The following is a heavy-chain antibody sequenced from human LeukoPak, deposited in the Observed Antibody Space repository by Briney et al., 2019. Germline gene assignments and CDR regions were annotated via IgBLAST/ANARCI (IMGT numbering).Heavy chain of an antibody. CDR2: MNPNSGNT. J-gene: IGHJ6*03. CDR1: GYTFTSYD. CDR3: ARGERYYDFWSGYYTGIGYYYYYYMDV. D-gene: IGHD3-3*01. Sequence: ASVKVSCKASGYTFTSYDINWVRQATGQGLEWMGLMNPNSGNTGYAQKFQGRVTMTRNTSISTAYMELSSLRSEDTAVYYCARGERYYDFWSGYYTGIGYYYYYYMDVWGKGTTVTVSS. V-gene: IGHV1-8*01.